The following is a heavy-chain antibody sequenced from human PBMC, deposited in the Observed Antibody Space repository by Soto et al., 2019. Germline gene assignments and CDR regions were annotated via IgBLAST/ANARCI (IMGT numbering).Heavy chain of an antibody. V-gene: IGHV1-18*04. CDR3: AIVGPWLMTECYYSGMDV. Sequence: ASVKVSCKASGYTLTSYGISWVRQAPGPRLQWVGWIIAYNGDTNYPHRLQGRDTITTDTTTSAAYMELRSLKSDDRACYYCAIVGPWLMTECYYSGMDVLGQGTTVTVSS. J-gene: IGHJ6*02. CDR2: IIAYNGDT. D-gene: IGHD3-22*01. CDR1: GYTLTSYG.